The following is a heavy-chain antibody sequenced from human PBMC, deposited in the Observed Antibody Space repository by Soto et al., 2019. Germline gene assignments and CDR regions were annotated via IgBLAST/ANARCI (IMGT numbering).Heavy chain of an antibody. CDR2: ISSGSKAI. CDR1: GFTFSGYS. D-gene: IGHD2-21*01. J-gene: IGHJ6*02. V-gene: IGHV3-48*04. CDR3: ARQIIPFHYAMDI. Sequence: GGSLRLYGAACGFTFSGYSVNWVRQAPGKGLEWVSYISSGSKAIYYSDSVKGRFTISRDNAKNSLYLQMNSLRAEDTAVYYCARQIIPFHYAMDIWGHGTTVTVSS.